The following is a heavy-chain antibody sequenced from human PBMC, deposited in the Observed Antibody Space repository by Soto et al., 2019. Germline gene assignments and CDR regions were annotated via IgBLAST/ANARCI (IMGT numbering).Heavy chain of an antibody. J-gene: IGHJ5*02. CDR2: ISSSGASI. CDR3: VRGGWSSSGGIAAS. D-gene: IGHD6-13*01. V-gene: IGHV3-21*04. Sequence: PGGSLRLSCAASGFTFSSSDMHWVRQATGKGLEWVSGISSSGASIYYADSVKGRFTISRDNAENSLSLQMNSLRAEDTAVYYCVRGGWSSSGGIAASWGQGTQVTVSS. CDR1: GFTFSSSD.